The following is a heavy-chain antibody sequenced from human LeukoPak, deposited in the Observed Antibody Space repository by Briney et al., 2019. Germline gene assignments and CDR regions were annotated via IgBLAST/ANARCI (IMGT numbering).Heavy chain of an antibody. V-gene: IGHV3-23*01. D-gene: IGHD2-15*01. CDR3: AKGGHYSFFDY. CDR2: ISGDGTET. CDR1: GLTFRNYA. Sequence: GGSLRLSCAASGLTFRNYAMTWVRQAPGKGLEWVSTISGDGTETFFADSVKGRFTISRDNSKSTVSLQVNSLRVEDMAVYYCAKGGHYSFFDYWGQGTLVTVSS. J-gene: IGHJ4*02.